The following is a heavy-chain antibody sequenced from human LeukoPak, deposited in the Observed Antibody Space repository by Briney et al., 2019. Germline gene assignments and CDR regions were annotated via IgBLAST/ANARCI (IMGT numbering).Heavy chain of an antibody. J-gene: IGHJ4*02. CDR2: ISDSGNT. V-gene: IGHV3-23*01. Sequence: GGSLRLSCAASGFTLSSYAMSWVRQAPGKGLEWVSAISDSGNTYHADSVKGRSTISRDSSKNTLYLQMNSLRAEDTAVYNCAKDRRRDDVLTGSFSDWGQGTLVTVSS. D-gene: IGHD3-9*01. CDR1: GFTLSSYA. CDR3: AKDRRRDDVLTGSFSD.